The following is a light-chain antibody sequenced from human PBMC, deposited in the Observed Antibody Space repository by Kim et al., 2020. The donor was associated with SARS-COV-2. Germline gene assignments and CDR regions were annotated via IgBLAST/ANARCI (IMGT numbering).Light chain of an antibody. Sequence: EIVLTQSPGTLSLSPGERATLFCGASQSVRSSYLAWYQQRPGQAPRLLIYGASSRATGIPDRFSGSGSGTDFTLTNSRLEPEDFAVNYCQQYGSAPYTFGQGTKLEI. CDR2: GAS. CDR1: QSVRSSY. CDR3: QQYGSAPYT. J-gene: IGKJ2*01. V-gene: IGKV3-20*01.